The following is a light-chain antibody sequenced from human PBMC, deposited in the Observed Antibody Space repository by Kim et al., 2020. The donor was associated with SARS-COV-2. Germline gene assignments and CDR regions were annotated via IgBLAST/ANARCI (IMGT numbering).Light chain of an antibody. CDR1: QNINSR. Sequence: ASVGDRVTITCRASQNINSRLAWYQQKPGKAPKLLIYKASSLESGVPSRFSGSGSGTQFTLTISSLQPDDFATYYCQQYESYAKTFGQGTKVEIK. CDR2: KAS. J-gene: IGKJ1*01. CDR3: QQYESYAKT. V-gene: IGKV1-5*03.